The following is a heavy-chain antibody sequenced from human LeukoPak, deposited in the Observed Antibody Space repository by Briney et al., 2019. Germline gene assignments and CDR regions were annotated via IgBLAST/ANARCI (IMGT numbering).Heavy chain of an antibody. CDR2: IYYSGST. V-gene: IGHV4-59*11. Sequence: PSETLSLTCTVSGGSISSHYWSWIRQPPGKGLEWIGYIYYSGSTNYNPSLKSRVTISVDTSKNQFSLELSSVTAADTAVYYCARSYGDYEYWFDPWGQGTLVTVSS. CDR3: ARSYGDYEYWFDP. D-gene: IGHD4-17*01. J-gene: IGHJ5*02. CDR1: GGSISSHY.